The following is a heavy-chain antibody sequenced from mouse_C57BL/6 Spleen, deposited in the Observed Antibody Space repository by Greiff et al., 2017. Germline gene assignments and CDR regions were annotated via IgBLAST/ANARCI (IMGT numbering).Heavy chain of an antibody. CDR2: INPNNGGT. Sequence: VQLKQSGPELVKPGASVKISCKASGYTFTDYYMNWVKQSHGKSLEWIGDINPNNGGTSYNQKFKGKATLTVHKSSSTAYMELRSLTSEDSAVYYCAREGVVAHYYAMDYWGQGTSVTVSS. V-gene: IGHV1-26*01. CDR1: GYTFTDYY. J-gene: IGHJ4*01. D-gene: IGHD1-1*01. CDR3: AREGVVAHYYAMDY.